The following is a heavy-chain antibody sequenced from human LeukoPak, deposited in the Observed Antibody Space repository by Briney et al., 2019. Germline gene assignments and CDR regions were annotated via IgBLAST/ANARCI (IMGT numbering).Heavy chain of an antibody. D-gene: IGHD3-9*01. Sequence: GGSLRLSCAASGFTFSRYWMTWVRQAPGKGLEWVANIKQDGSEKYVDSVKGRFTISRDNAKNSLYLQMNSLRAEDTAVYYCARANDNYYYYYMDVWGKGTTVTISS. CDR1: GFTFSRYW. CDR2: IKQDGSEK. J-gene: IGHJ6*03. V-gene: IGHV3-7*01. CDR3: ARANDNYYYYYMDV.